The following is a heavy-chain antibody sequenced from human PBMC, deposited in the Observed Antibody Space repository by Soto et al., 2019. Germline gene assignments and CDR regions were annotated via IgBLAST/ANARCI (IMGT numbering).Heavy chain of an antibody. V-gene: IGHV4-61*08. Sequence: SETLSLTCAVSGGSISSGGYSWSWIRQPPGKGLEWIGYIYYGGTTSYNPSLKSRVTITLETSKNQFSLRLTSVPASDTAVYYCARRGAYYQSLDPWGRGTVVTFSS. CDR2: IYYGGTT. CDR1: GGSISSGGYS. J-gene: IGHJ5*02. CDR3: ARRGAYYQSLDP. D-gene: IGHD2-21*01.